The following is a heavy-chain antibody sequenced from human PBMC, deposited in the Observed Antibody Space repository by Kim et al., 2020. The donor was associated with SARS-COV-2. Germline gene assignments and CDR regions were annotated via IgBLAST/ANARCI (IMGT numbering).Heavy chain of an antibody. V-gene: IGHV5-51*01. CDR3: ARRGGSLHYFDY. J-gene: IGHJ4*02. D-gene: IGHD1-26*01. Sequence: YRPSFQGQVTISVDKSISTANLQWSSLKASDTAMYYCARRGGSLHYFDYWGQGTLVTVSS.